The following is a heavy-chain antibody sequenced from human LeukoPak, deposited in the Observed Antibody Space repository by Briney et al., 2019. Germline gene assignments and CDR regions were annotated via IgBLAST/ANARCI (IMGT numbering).Heavy chain of an antibody. J-gene: IGHJ3*02. Sequence: GGSLRLSCAASGFTFSSYAMHWVRQAPGKGLEWVAVISYDGSNKYYADSVKGRFTISRDNSKNTLYLQMNSLRAEDTAVYYCARDAQATYDNAFDIWGQGTMVTVSS. CDR1: GFTFSSYA. D-gene: IGHD2-8*01. V-gene: IGHV3-30-3*01. CDR2: ISYDGSNK. CDR3: ARDAQATYDNAFDI.